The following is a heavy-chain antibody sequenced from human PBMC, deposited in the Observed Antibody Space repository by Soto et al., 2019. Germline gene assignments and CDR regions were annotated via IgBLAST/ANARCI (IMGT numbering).Heavy chain of an antibody. CDR1: GYSFTDYH. V-gene: IGHV1-2*04. D-gene: IGHD2-8*01. CDR2: INPKSGGT. CDR3: ARGHSTDCSNGVCSFFYNHEMDV. J-gene: IGHJ6*02. Sequence: GASVKFSCKASGYSFTDYHIHWVRQAPGQGLEWLGRINPKSGGTSTAQKFQGWVTMTRDRSISTVYMELTRLRSDDTAVYFCARGHSTDCSNGVCSFFYNHEMDVWGQGTTVTSP.